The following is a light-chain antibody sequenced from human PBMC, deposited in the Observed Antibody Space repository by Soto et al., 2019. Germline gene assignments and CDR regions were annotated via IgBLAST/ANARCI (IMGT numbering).Light chain of an antibody. J-gene: IGKJ1*01. CDR3: QHRSNGLWT. Sequence: EIVLTQSPATLSLSPGERATLSCRASQSVGGYLGWYQQRPGPAPRLLIYDVFNRANGIPARFSGSGSGPDFTLTIRSLEPEDVGVYYCQHRSNGLWTFGPGTQVEVK. CDR2: DVF. V-gene: IGKV3-11*01. CDR1: QSVGGY.